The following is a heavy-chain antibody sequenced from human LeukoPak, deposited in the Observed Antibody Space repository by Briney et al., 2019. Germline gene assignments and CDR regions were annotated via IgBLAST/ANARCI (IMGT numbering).Heavy chain of an antibody. CDR2: IYTRGST. Sequence: SETLSLTCTVSGGSINNYYWSWIRRPAGKGLEWIGRIYTRGSTNYNPSLKSRVTMSVDTSKNQFSLKLSSVTAADTAVYYCARGRYCSADICSGGDAFDIWGQGTMVSVSS. CDR3: ARGRYCSADICSGGDAFDI. CDR1: GGSINNYY. V-gene: IGHV4-4*07. D-gene: IGHD2-15*01. J-gene: IGHJ3*02.